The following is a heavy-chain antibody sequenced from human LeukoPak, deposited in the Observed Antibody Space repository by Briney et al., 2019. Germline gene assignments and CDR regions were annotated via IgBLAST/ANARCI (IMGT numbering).Heavy chain of an antibody. CDR2: ISSSSSYI. V-gene: IGHV3-21*01. D-gene: IGHD3-9*01. Sequence: SGGSLRLSCAASGFTFSSYSMNWVRQAPGKGLEWVSSISSSSSYIYYADSVKGRFTISRDNAKNSLYLQMNSLRAEDTAVYYCARDGKPYYDILTGYYGAFDIWGQGTMVTVSS. J-gene: IGHJ3*02. CDR3: ARDGKPYYDILTGYYGAFDI. CDR1: GFTFSSYS.